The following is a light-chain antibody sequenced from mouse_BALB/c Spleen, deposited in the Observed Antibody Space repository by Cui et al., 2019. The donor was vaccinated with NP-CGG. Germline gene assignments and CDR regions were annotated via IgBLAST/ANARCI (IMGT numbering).Light chain of an antibody. CDR2: GTN. V-gene: IGLV1*01. J-gene: IGLJ1*01. Sequence: QPVLTQESALTTSPGETVTLTCRSSTGAVTTSNYANWVQEKPDHFFTGLIGGTNNRAPGVPARFSGSLIGDKAALTITGAQTEDEAIYFCALWYSNHWVFGGGNKLTVL. CDR1: TGAVTTSNY. CDR3: ALWYSNHWV.